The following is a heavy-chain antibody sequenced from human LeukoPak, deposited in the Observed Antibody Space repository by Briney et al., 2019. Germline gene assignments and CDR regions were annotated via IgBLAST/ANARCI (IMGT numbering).Heavy chain of an antibody. V-gene: IGHV1-8*01. Sequence: ASVKVSCKASGYTFTSYDINWVRQATGQGLEWMGWMNPNSGNTGYAQKFQGRVTMTRNTSISTAYMELSSLRSEDTAVYYFAIIQLWLSDPFPWGQGTLVTVSS. CDR3: AIIQLWLSDPFP. D-gene: IGHD5-18*01. CDR1: GYTFTSYD. J-gene: IGHJ4*02. CDR2: MNPNSGNT.